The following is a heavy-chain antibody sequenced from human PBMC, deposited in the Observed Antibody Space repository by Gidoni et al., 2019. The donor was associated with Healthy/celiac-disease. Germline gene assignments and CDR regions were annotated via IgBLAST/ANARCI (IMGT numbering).Heavy chain of an antibody. D-gene: IGHD5-18*01. J-gene: IGHJ4*02. V-gene: IGHV2-26*01. CDR2: IFSNDEK. CDR1: GFSLSNARMG. CDR3: ARTQRYSYGYNYFDY. Sequence: QVTLKESGPVLVKPTETLTLTCTVSGFSLSNARMGVSWIRQPPGKSLEWLAHIFSNDEKSYSTSLKSRLTISKDTSKSQVVLTMTNMDPVDTATYYCARTQRYSYGYNYFDYWGQGTLVTVSS.